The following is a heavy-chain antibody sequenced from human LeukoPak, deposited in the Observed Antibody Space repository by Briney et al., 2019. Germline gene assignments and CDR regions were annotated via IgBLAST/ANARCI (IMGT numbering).Heavy chain of an antibody. V-gene: IGHV4-61*05. CDR3: ARLKPQYYYYGMDV. CDR1: GGSISSSSYY. CDR2: IYYSGST. Sequence: SETLSLTCTVSGGSISSSSYYWGWIRQPPGKGLEWIGYIYYSGSTNYNPSLKSRVTISVDTSKNQFSLKLSSVTAADTAVYYCARLKPQYYYYGMDVWGQGTTVTVSS. J-gene: IGHJ6*02.